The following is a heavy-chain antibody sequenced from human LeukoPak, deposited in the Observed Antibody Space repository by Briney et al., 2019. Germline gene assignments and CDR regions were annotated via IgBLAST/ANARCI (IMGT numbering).Heavy chain of an antibody. CDR1: GYSFATYW. CDR3: ARSGLLDY. J-gene: IGHJ4*02. D-gene: IGHD3/OR15-3a*01. Sequence: GESLKISCRGSGYSFATYWIGWVRQMPGKGLEWMGIIYPGDSDSRYSPSFQGLVTMSVDKSISTAYLQWSSLKASDTAMYYCARSGLLDYWGQGTLVTVSS. V-gene: IGHV5-51*01. CDR2: IYPGDSDS.